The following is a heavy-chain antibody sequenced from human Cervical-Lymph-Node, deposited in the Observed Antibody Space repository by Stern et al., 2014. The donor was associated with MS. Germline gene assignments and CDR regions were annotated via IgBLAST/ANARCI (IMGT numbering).Heavy chain of an antibody. Sequence: QVQLVQSGGGVVQPGRSLRLSCAASGFSFSRYAMHWVRQAPGKGLEWMALIWYDGSNPYYADFVTGRFTISRDNFMNTLYLQMNSLRAEDTAVYYCASAYSSSHYYFDYWGQGTLVTVSS. CDR3: ASAYSSSHYYFDY. V-gene: IGHV3-33*01. D-gene: IGHD6-13*01. CDR1: GFSFSRYA. CDR2: IWYDGSNP. J-gene: IGHJ4*02.